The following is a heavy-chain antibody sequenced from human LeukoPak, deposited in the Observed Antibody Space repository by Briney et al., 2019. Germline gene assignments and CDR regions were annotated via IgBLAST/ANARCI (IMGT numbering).Heavy chain of an antibody. V-gene: IGHV3-21*01. CDR2: ISSSSSYI. CDR3: ARDQYTYYDFWSGYYLFDY. Sequence: PGGSVRLSCAASGFTFSSYSMNWVRQAPGKGLEWVSSISSSSSYIYYADSVKGRFTISRDNAKNSLYLQMNSLRAEDTAVYYCARDQYTYYDFWSGYYLFDYWGQGTLVTVSS. CDR1: GFTFSSYS. J-gene: IGHJ4*02. D-gene: IGHD3-3*01.